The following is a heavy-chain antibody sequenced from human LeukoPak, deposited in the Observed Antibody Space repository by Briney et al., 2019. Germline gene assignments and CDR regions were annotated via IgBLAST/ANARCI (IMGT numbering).Heavy chain of an antibody. CDR2: ISSSSSYI. V-gene: IGHV3-21*01. Sequence: PGGSLRLSCAASGFTFSSYSMNWVRQAPGKRLEWVSSISSSSSYIYYADSVKGRFTISRDNAKNSLYLQMDSLRAEDTAVYYCARGGGKLDYWGQGTLVTVSS. D-gene: IGHD3-16*01. J-gene: IGHJ4*02. CDR1: GFTFSSYS. CDR3: ARGGGKLDY.